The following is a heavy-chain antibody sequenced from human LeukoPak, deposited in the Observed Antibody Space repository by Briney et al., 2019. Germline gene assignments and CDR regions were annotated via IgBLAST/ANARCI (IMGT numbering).Heavy chain of an antibody. J-gene: IGHJ4*02. V-gene: IGHV3-23*01. CDR3: AKVTMIVVVIACFDY. Sequence: GGSLRLSCAASGFTFSSYVMSWVRQAPGKGLEWVSALNGSGGSTYYADSVKSRFATTRDNSKNTLYLQMNSLRAEDTAVFYCAKVTMIVVVIACFDYWGQGTLVTVSS. D-gene: IGHD3-22*01. CDR2: LNGSGGST. CDR1: GFTFSSYV.